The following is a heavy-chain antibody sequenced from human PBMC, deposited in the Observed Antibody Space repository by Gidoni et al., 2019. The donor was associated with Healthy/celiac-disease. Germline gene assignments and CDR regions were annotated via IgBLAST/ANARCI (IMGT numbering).Heavy chain of an antibody. D-gene: IGHD1-26*01. CDR2: ISYDGSNK. CDR1: GFTFSSYG. V-gene: IGHV3-30*18. J-gene: IGHJ4*02. CDR3: AKWNRKLLGFGFDY. Sequence: QVQLVESGGGVVQPGRSLRLSCAASGFTFSSYGMHWVRQAPGKGLEWVAVISYDGSNKYYADSVKGRFTISRDNSKNTLYLQMNSLRAEDTAVYYCAKWNRKLLGFGFDYWGQGTLVTVSS.